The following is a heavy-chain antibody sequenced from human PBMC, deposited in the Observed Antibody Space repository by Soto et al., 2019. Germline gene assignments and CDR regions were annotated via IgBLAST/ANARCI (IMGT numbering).Heavy chain of an antibody. CDR3: ASDTFANWNLYYYGMDV. D-gene: IGHD1-7*01. CDR1: AFTLSRYS. V-gene: IGHV3-48*02. CDR2: ISSGSGTI. Sequence: GGSMRLSCAASAFTLSRYSMNWVRQAPGKGLEWISYISSGSGTIYYADSVKGRFTISRDNAKNSLYLQMNSLRDEDTAVYYCASDTFANWNLYYYGMDVWGQGTTVTVAS. J-gene: IGHJ6*02.